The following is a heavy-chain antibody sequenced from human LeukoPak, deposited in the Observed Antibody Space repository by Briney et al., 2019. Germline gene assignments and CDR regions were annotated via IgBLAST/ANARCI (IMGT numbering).Heavy chain of an antibody. D-gene: IGHD2-15*01. J-gene: IGHJ4*02. Sequence: PSETLSLTCTVSGGSISNYYWNWIRQPAGKGLEWIGRIYASGTINYNPSLKSRVTMSLDTSKSQFSLILSSVTAADTAVYYCARDYRYCSGGTCYSGQDYWGQGTLVTVSS. V-gene: IGHV4-4*07. CDR2: IYASGTI. CDR1: GGSISNYY. CDR3: ARDYRYCSGGTCYSGQDY.